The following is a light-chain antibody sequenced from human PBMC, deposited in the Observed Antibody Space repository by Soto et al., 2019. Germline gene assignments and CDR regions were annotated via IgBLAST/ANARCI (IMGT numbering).Light chain of an antibody. CDR3: QQYGSSPPWT. CDR2: GAS. Sequence: EIVLTQSPGTLSLSPGERATLSCRASQSVSSSYLAWYQQKPGQAPRLLIYGASIRATGIPDRFSGSVSGTGFSLTISRLEPEDFAVYYCQQYGSSPPWTFGQGTKVEIK. CDR1: QSVSSSY. V-gene: IGKV3-20*01. J-gene: IGKJ1*01.